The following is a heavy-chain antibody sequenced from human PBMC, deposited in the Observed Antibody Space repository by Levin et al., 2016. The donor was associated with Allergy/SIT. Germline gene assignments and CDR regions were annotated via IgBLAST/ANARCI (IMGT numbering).Heavy chain of an antibody. V-gene: IGHV1-8*01. D-gene: IGHD6-19*01. Sequence: WVRQAPGQGLEWMGWMNPNSGNTGYAQKFQGRVTMTRNTSISTAYMELSSLRSEDTAVYYCARAPSGSGWYWFDPWGQGTLVTVSS. CDR3: ARAPSGSGWYWFDP. CDR2: MNPNSGNT. J-gene: IGHJ5*02.